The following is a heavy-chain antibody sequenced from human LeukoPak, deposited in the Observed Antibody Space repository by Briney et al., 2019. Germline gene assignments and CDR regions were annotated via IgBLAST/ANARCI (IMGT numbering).Heavy chain of an antibody. CDR3: ARCRWGVAATGGDY. J-gene: IGHJ4*02. CDR1: GFTFSTYW. V-gene: IGHV3-7*01. Sequence: GSLRLSCAASGFTFSTYWMSWVRQAPGKGLEWVAGIKPDGSEKYYVDSVKGRFTISRDNAKNSLYLQMNSLRAEDTAVYYCARCRWGVAATGGDYWGQGTLVTVSS. CDR2: IKPDGSEK. D-gene: IGHD6-19*01.